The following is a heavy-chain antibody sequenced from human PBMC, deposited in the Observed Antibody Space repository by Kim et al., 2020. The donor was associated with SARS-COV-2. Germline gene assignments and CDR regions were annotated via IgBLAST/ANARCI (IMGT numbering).Heavy chain of an antibody. D-gene: IGHD3-10*01. CDR1: GGSISSYY. CDR2: IYYSGST. CDR3: ASSLWFGELSI. Sequence: SETLSLTCTVSGGSISSYYWSWIRQPPGKGLEWIGYIYYSGSTNYNPSLKSRVTISVDTSKNQFSLKLSSVTAADTAVYYCASSLWFGELSIWGQGTMVTVSS. J-gene: IGHJ3*02. V-gene: IGHV4-59*13.